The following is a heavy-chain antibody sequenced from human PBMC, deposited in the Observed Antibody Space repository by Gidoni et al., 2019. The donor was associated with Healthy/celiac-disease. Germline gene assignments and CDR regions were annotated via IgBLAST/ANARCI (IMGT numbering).Heavy chain of an antibody. CDR1: GYSISSGYY. J-gene: IGHJ4*02. D-gene: IGHD3-22*01. CDR2: IYHSGST. Sequence: QVQLQESGPGLVKPSETLSLTCAVSGYSISSGYYWGWIRQPPGKGLEWIGSIYHSGSTYYNPSLKSRVTISVDTSKNQFSLKLSSVTAADTAVYYCARTIVVVQVGYFDYWGQGTLVTVSS. CDR3: ARTIVVVQVGYFDY. V-gene: IGHV4-38-2*01.